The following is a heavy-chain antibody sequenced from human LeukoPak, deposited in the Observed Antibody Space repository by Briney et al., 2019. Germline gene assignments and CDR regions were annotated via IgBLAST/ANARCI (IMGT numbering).Heavy chain of an antibody. CDR3: ATETVDSPDY. CDR2: ISGSGVNT. Sequence: GGSQRLSCAASGFTLSRYAMKWIRQAPGKGLEWVSDISGSGVNTYYADSVKGRFTISRDNSKNTVYLQMQSLRAEDTALYYCATETVDSPDYWGQGTLVTVSS. V-gene: IGHV3-23*01. CDR1: GFTLSRYA. J-gene: IGHJ4*02. D-gene: IGHD3-22*01.